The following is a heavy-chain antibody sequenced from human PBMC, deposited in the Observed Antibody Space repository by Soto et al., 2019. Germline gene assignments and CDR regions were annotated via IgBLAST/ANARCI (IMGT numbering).Heavy chain of an antibody. D-gene: IGHD4-17*01. CDR2: IIPVFGTA. CDR3: ARGDATKIVVTTYYAMDV. Sequence: VKVSCKASGGSPSNYGISWVRQAPGQRVEWMGGIIPVFGTANYAQKFQGRVTITADESTNIVYMDVTSLRSEDTAVYYCARGDATKIVVTTYYAMDVWGQGTTVTVSS. CDR1: GGSPSNYG. J-gene: IGHJ6*02. V-gene: IGHV1-69*13.